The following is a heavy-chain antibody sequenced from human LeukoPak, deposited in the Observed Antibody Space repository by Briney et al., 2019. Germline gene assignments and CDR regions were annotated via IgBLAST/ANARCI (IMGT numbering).Heavy chain of an antibody. CDR2: IYYSGSS. CDR1: GGSISSAGYY. V-gene: IGHV4-31*03. J-gene: IGHJ3*02. Sequence: PSETLSLTCTVSGGSISSAGYYWSWIRQHPGKGLEWIVYIYYSGSSFYSPALKSRVTISVDSSKIQFSLELSSVTAADTAVYYCARSHAASLDAFDIWGQGTMVTVSS. D-gene: IGHD6-6*01. CDR3: ARSHAASLDAFDI.